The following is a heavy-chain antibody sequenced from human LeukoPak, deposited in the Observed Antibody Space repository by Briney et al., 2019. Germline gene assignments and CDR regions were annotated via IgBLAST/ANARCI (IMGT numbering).Heavy chain of an antibody. Sequence: ASVTVSCKVSGYTLTELSMHWVRQAPGKGLEWMGGFDPEDGETIYAQKFQGRVTMTEDTSTDTAYMELSSLRSEDTAVYYCATVVVPAAPLDYWGQGTLVTVSS. D-gene: IGHD2-2*01. CDR1: GYTLTELS. CDR2: FDPEDGET. CDR3: ATVVVPAAPLDY. J-gene: IGHJ4*02. V-gene: IGHV1-24*01.